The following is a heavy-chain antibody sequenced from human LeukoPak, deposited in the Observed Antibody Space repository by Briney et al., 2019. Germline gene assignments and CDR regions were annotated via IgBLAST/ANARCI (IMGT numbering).Heavy chain of an antibody. J-gene: IGHJ4*02. Sequence: SETLSLTCTVSGGSISSYYWSWIRQPAGKGLEWIGRIYTSGSTNYNPSLKSRVTMSVDTSKNQFSLKLSSVTAADTAMYYCAREATVAKRGDYFDYWGQGTLVTVSS. CDR2: IYTSGST. CDR3: AREATVAKRGDYFDY. V-gene: IGHV4-4*07. D-gene: IGHD6-19*01. CDR1: GGSISSYY.